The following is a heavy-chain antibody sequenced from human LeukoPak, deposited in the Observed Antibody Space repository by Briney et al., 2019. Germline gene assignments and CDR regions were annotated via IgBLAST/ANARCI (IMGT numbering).Heavy chain of an antibody. Sequence: SETLSLTCAVSGYSISSGYYWGWIRQPPGKGLEWIGSIYHSGSTYYNPSLKSRVTMSVDTSKNQFSLKLSSVTAADTAVYYCARVRQQLGHYFDYWGQGTLVTVSS. V-gene: IGHV4-38-2*01. CDR1: GYSISSGYY. CDR3: ARVRQQLGHYFDY. D-gene: IGHD6-13*01. CDR2: IYHSGST. J-gene: IGHJ4*02.